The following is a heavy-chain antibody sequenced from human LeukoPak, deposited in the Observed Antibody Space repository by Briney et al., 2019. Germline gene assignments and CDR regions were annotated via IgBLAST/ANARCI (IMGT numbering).Heavy chain of an antibody. V-gene: IGHV4-59*01. J-gene: IGHJ4*02. CDR3: ARGGRGELLLN. CDR2: IYYSGST. CDR1: GGSISTYY. Sequence: PSETLSLTCTVSGGSISTYYWSWIRQPPGKGLEWIGYIYYSGSTNYNPSLKSRVTISVDTSKNQFSLKLSSVTAADTAVYYCARGGRGELLLNWGQGTLVTVSS. D-gene: IGHD1-26*01.